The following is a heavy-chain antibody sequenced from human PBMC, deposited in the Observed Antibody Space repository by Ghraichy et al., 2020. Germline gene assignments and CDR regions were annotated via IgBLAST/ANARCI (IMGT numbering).Heavy chain of an antibody. D-gene: IGHD1-26*01. CDR1: GGSISSYY. CDR2: IYYSGST. Sequence: ESLNISCTVSGGSISSYYWSWIRQPPGKGLEWIGYIYYSGSTNYNPSLKSRVTISVDTSKNQFSLKLSSVTAADTAVYYCARAGAGSGSCRLNAFDIWGQGTMVTVSS. V-gene: IGHV4-59*01. J-gene: IGHJ3*02. CDR3: ARAGAGSGSCRLNAFDI.